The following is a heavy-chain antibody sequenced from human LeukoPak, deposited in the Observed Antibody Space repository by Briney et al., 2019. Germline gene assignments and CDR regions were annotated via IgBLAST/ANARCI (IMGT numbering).Heavy chain of an antibody. J-gene: IGHJ4*02. CDR1: GFTFRSYE. V-gene: IGHV3-48*03. CDR2: ISGSGTTI. D-gene: IGHD5-12*01. CDR3: ARGPSGYHNT. Sequence: GGSLRLSCAASGFTFRSYEMNWVRQAPAKGLEWISYISGSGTTIYYADSVKGRFTISRDNSKNTLYLQMNSLRAEDTAVYYCARGPSGYHNTGGQGTLVTVSS.